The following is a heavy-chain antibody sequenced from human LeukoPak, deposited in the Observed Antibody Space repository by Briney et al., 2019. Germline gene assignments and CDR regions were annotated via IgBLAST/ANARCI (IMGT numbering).Heavy chain of an antibody. CDR3: AGAGYCSSPSCYTAYYYYMDV. CDR2: IYYSGST. V-gene: IGHV4-39*07. Sequence: SETLSPTCTVSGGSISSSSYYWGWIRQPPGKGLEWIGSIYYSGSTYYNPSLKSRVTISVDTSKNQFSLKLSSVTAADTAVYYCAGAGYCSSPSCYTAYYYYMDVWGKGTTVTVSS. CDR1: GGSISSSSYY. D-gene: IGHD2-2*02. J-gene: IGHJ6*03.